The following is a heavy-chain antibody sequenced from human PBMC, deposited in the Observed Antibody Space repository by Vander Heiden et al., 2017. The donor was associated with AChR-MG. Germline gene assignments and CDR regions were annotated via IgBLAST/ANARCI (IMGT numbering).Heavy chain of an antibody. CDR3: ARDRNYGMDV. V-gene: IGHV3-74*01. CDR1: GFTFSSYW. Sequence: EVQLVESGGGLIQSGGSLRLSCAASGFTFSSYWMHWVRQAPGKGLVWVSRINSDGRSTTYTDSVKGRFTISRDNAANTLYLQMYSLRAEDTAVYYCARDRNYGMDVWGQGTTVTVSS. CDR2: INSDGRST. J-gene: IGHJ6*02.